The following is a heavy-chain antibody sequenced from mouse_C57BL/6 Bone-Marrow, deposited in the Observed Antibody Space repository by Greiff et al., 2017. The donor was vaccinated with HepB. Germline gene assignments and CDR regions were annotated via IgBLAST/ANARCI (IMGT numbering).Heavy chain of an antibody. CDR2: INTGGSYT. V-gene: IGHV5-6*02. CDR1: GFAFSTSG. J-gene: IGHJ2*01. Sequence: DVMLVESGGDLVKPGGSLKLSCAASGFAFSTSGMSWVRQTPDKRLEWVATINTGGSYTYYAYNVRGRFTISRDTAKNTLFLLMSSLKSEDSAIYYCARDMFDFYFDYWGQGTTLTVSS. CDR3: ARDMFDFYFDY.